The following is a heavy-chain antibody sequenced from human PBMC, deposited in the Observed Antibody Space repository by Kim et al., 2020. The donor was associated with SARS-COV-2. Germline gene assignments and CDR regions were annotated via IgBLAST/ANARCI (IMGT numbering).Heavy chain of an antibody. D-gene: IGHD5-18*01. Sequence: DSVKGRFTISRDNAKNSLYLQMNSLRPEDTALYYCAKDLYSYGFYYYGMDVWGQGTTVTVSS. J-gene: IGHJ6*02. V-gene: IGHV3-9*01. CDR3: AKDLYSYGFYYYGMDV.